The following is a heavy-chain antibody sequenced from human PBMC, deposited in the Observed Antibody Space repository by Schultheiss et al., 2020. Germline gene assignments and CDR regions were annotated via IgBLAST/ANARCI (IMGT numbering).Heavy chain of an antibody. Sequence: GGSLRLSCAASGFTFSSYGMHWVRQAPGKGLEWVAVIWYDGSNKYYADSVKGRFTISRDNSKNTLYLQMNSLRAEDTAVYFCVGFGELLPYYYYYAMDVWGQGTTVTVSS. CDR2: IWYDGSNK. D-gene: IGHD3-10*01. CDR3: VGFGELLPYYYYYAMDV. V-gene: IGHV3-33*01. J-gene: IGHJ6*02. CDR1: GFTFSSYG.